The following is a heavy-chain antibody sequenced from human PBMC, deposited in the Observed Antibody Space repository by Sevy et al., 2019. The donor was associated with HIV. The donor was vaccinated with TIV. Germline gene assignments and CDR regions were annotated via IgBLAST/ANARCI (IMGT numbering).Heavy chain of an antibody. CDR2: IWYDGTNK. CDR3: AGESMAVGGIWYYFHS. V-gene: IGHV3-33*03. CDR1: GFTFNSYD. J-gene: IGHJ4*02. D-gene: IGHD6-19*01. Sequence: GGSLRLSCAASGFTFNSYDMHWVRQAPGKGLEWVAVIWYDGTNKEYADSVRGRFTISTDNSKNTLCLQMTSLRAEDTAVYYCAGESMAVGGIWYYFHSWGQGTLVTVSS.